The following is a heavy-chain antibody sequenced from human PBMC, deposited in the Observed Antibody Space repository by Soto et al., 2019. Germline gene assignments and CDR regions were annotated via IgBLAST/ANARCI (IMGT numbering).Heavy chain of an antibody. CDR2: LKEDGSDE. J-gene: IGHJ4*02. Sequence: EVQLVESGGGLVQPGGSLRLSCAASGFTFGSYWMSWVRHAPGRGLEWVANLKEDGSDEYYLDSVKGRFTISRDNAKNSLYLQMNSLRDEDTAVYHCARRGRSDNHVIFPTDYWGQGTLVTVSS. V-gene: IGHV3-7*05. CDR1: GFTFGSYW. D-gene: IGHD3-10*01. CDR3: ARRGRSDNHVIFPTDY.